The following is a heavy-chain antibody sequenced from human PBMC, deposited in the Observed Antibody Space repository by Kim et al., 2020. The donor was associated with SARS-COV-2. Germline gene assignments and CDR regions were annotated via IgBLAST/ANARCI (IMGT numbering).Heavy chain of an antibody. J-gene: IGHJ6*02. V-gene: IGHV3-9*01. Sequence: GGSLRLSCAASGFTFDDYAMHWVRQAPGKGLEWVSGISWNSGSIGYADSVKGRFTISRDNAKNSLYLQMNSLRAEDTALYYCAKDVGFYGSGSYWYYYGMDVWVQGTTVTVSS. D-gene: IGHD3-10*01. CDR1: GFTFDDYA. CDR2: ISWNSGSI. CDR3: AKDVGFYGSGSYWYYYGMDV.